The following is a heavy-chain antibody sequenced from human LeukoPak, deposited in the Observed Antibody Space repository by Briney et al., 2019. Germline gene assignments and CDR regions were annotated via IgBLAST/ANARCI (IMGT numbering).Heavy chain of an antibody. V-gene: IGHV4-39*01. Sequence: PSETLSLTCTVSGGSISSSSYYWGWIRQPPGKGLEWIGSIYYSGSTYYNPSLKSPVTISVDTSKNQFSLKLSSVTAADTAGYYCARHGENDVEMATIDYWGQGTLVTVSS. CDR3: ARHGENDVEMATIDY. CDR1: GGSISSSSYY. D-gene: IGHD5-24*01. J-gene: IGHJ4*02. CDR2: IYYSGST.